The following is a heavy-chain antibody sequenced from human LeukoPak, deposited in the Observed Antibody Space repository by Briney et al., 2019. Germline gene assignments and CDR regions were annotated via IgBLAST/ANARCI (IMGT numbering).Heavy chain of an antibody. D-gene: IGHD2-2*01. V-gene: IGHV1-69*05. J-gene: IGHJ4*02. CDR2: IIPIFGTA. CDR3: ARAGRDGVVVPAAYFDY. Sequence: SVKVSCTASGGTFSSYAISWVRQAPGQGLEWMGGIIPIFGTANYAQKFQGRVTITTDESTSTAYMELSSLRSEDTAVYYCARAGRDGVVVPAAYFDYWGQGTLVTVSS. CDR1: GGTFSSYA.